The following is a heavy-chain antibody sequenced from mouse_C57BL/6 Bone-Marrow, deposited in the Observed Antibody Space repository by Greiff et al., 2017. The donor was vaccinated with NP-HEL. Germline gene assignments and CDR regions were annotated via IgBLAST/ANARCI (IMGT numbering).Heavy chain of an antibody. CDR2: FYPGSGSI. CDR1: GYTFTEYT. CDR3: ARHGDYFGSSYGYFEV. V-gene: IGHV1-62-2*01. J-gene: IGHJ1*03. Sequence: VKLVESGAELVKPGASVKLSCKASGYTFTEYTIHWVKQRSGQGLEWIGWFYPGSGSIKYNEKFKDKATLTADKSSSTVYMDLSRLTSEDSAVYFCARHGDYFGSSYGYFEVWGTGTTVTVSS. D-gene: IGHD1-1*01.